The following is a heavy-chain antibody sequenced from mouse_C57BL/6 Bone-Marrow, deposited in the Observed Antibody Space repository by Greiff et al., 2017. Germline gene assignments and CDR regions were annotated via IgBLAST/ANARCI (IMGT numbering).Heavy chain of an antibody. CDR2: INPSSGYT. D-gene: IGHD1-1*01. CDR1: GYTFTSYW. V-gene: IGHV1-7*01. CDR3: ARRDGSSYGFAY. Sequence: VQRVESGAELAKPGASVKLSCKASGYTFTSYWMHWVKQRPGQGLEWIGYINPSSGYTKYNQKFKDKATFTADKSSSTAYMQLSSRTYEDSAVYCCARRDGSSYGFAYWGQGTLVTVSA. J-gene: IGHJ3*01.